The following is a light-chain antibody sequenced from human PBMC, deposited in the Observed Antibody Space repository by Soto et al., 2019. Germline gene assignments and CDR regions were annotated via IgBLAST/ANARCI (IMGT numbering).Light chain of an antibody. Sequence: EIVLTQSPGTLSLSPGEGASLSCRASQSLISSYIAWYQQKPGQAPRLLIFGASSRATCIPDRFSGSGSETDFTLTISRLEPEDFAVYYCQNYGSSVLTFGPGTKVHMK. CDR2: GAS. CDR3: QNYGSSVLT. J-gene: IGKJ3*01. CDR1: QSLISSY. V-gene: IGKV3-20*01.